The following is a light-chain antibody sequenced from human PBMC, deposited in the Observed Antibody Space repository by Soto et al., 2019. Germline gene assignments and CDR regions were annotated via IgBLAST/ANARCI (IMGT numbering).Light chain of an antibody. CDR3: QQYGISPFT. Sequence: EIVLTQSPGTLSLSPGERATLSCRASQSVSSSYLAWYQQKPGQAPRLLIYGVSSRATGIPDRFSGSGSGTDFTLTITRLEPEDFAVYYCQQYGISPFTFAGGTKVEIK. CDR2: GVS. V-gene: IGKV3-20*01. J-gene: IGKJ4*01. CDR1: QSVSSSY.